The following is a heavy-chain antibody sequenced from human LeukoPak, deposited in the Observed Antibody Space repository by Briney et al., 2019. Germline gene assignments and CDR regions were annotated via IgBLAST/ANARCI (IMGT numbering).Heavy chain of an antibody. CDR2: VYYSGST. J-gene: IGHJ3*02. V-gene: IGHV4-59*01. Sequence: PSETLSLTCTVSGDSISSYYWSWIRQPPGKGLEWIGCVYYSGSTNYNPSLQSRVTISLDTSKNQFSLKLSSVTAADTALYYCARSTRGYTYGYTDIWGQGTMVTVSS. CDR3: ARSTRGYTYGYTDI. CDR1: GDSISSYY. D-gene: IGHD5-18*01.